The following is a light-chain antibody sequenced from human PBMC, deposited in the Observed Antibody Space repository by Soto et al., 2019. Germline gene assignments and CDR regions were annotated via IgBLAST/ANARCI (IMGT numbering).Light chain of an antibody. CDR2: DVS. V-gene: IGKV3-11*01. Sequence: EIVLTQSPATLSLSPGERATISCRASQSVSTSLAWYQQKPDQAPRLLIYDVSNRATGIPARFSGSGSGTDFTLTISILEPEDFAVYYCQQRSNWPPITFGQGTRLEIK. CDR1: QSVSTS. J-gene: IGKJ5*01. CDR3: QQRSNWPPIT.